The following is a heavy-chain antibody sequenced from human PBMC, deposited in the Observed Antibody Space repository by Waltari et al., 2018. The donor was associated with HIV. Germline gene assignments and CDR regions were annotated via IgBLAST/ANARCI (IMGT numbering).Heavy chain of an antibody. D-gene: IGHD2-2*01. J-gene: IGHJ6*02. CDR3: ARAGSVFGTSPYGMDV. V-gene: IGHV4-30-4*01. CDR2: IYYSGST. Sequence: QVQLQESGPGLVKPSQTLSPTCPVSGGSISSGDYYWSWLRQPPGKGLEWIGYIYYSGSTYYNPSLKSRVTILVDTSKNQFSLKLSSGSAADTAVYYCARAGSVFGTSPYGMDVWGQGTTVTVSS. CDR1: GGSISSGDYY.